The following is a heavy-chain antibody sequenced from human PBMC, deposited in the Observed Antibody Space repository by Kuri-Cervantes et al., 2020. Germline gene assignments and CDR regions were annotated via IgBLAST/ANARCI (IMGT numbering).Heavy chain of an antibody. CDR1: GYTFTSYY. Sequence: ASAKVSCNASGYTFTSYYMNWVRQAPGQGLEWMGIINPSGGSTSYAEKVQGRVTMTRDTSTSTVYMQLSSLRSEDTAVYYCASLGGAADGPIDYWGQGTLVTVSS. J-gene: IGHJ4*02. V-gene: IGHV1-46*01. CDR3: ASLGGAADGPIDY. D-gene: IGHD6-13*01. CDR2: INPSGGST.